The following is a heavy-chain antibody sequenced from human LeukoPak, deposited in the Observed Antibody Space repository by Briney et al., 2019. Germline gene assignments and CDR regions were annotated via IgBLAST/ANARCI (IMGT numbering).Heavy chain of an antibody. CDR2: IYYSGST. D-gene: IGHD3-3*01. CDR3: AIREGFLEWYGLIANY. J-gene: IGHJ4*02. CDR1: GGSISSSSYY. Sequence: PSETLSLNCTVSGGSISSSSYYWGWIRQPPGKGLEWIGSIYYSGSTYYNPSLKSRVTISVDTSKNQFSLKLSSVTAADTAVYYCAIREGFLEWYGLIANYWGQGTLVTVSS. V-gene: IGHV4-39*01.